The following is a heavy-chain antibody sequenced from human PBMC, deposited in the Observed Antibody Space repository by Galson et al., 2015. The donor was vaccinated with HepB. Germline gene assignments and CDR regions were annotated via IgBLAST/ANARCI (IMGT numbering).Heavy chain of an antibody. Sequence: SLRLSCAVSGLTVSSNYMTWVRQAPGKGLEWVSVIHNTGNTYYADSVKGRFTISRDNSKNTLYLQMNSLRAEDTAVYYCASLTIAWGQGTLVTVSS. V-gene: IGHV3-53*01. D-gene: IGHD3-10*01. CDR1: GLTVSSNY. CDR3: ASLTIA. J-gene: IGHJ4*02. CDR2: IHNTGNT.